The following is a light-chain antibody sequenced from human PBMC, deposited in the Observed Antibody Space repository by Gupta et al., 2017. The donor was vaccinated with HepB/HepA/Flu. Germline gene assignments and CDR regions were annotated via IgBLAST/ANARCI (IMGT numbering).Light chain of an antibody. Sequence: DIQMTQSPSSLSASVGDRVTITCQASQDISNFLNWYQQKPGKAPKVLIYVASNLETGVPSRFSGSGSGTDFTFTISSLQPEDIATYYCQQDDSLPRTFGQGTKLQI. CDR3: QQDDSLPRT. J-gene: IGKJ2*01. CDR1: QDISNF. CDR2: VAS. V-gene: IGKV1-33*01.